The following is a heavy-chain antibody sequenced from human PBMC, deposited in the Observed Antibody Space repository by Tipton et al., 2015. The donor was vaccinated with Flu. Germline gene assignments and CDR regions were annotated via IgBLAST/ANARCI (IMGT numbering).Heavy chain of an antibody. CDR1: GYTFSSRA. J-gene: IGHJ4*02. D-gene: IGHD3-22*01. CDR3: ARSLHGKDGSGQDLDQ. CDR2: INTYTGNP. Sequence: QVQLVQSGSELKKPGASVKVSCKTSGYTFSSRAMNWVRQAPGQGLEWMGWINTYTGNPAYAQGFTGRFVFSLDTSVNTVHLQIGNLESEDTAVYYCARSLHGKDGSGQDLDQWGQGTLVTVSS. V-gene: IGHV7-4-1*01.